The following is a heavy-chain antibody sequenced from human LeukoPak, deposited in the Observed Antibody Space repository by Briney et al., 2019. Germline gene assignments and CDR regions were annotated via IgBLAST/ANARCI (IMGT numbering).Heavy chain of an antibody. J-gene: IGHJ1*01. CDR2: TYYTGTT. CDR1: GASINSVDKN. D-gene: IGHD2-2*01. CDR3: ARVGCVTTTCFLDGHYES. V-gene: IGHV4-30-4*08. Sequence: SETLSLTCTVSGASINSVDKNWSWIRQSPGGGLERIGYTYYTGTTYYNPSLKGRANIAIDTSKSQFSLRLSSLSAADMAVYYCARVGCVTTTCFLDGHYESWGQGTLVTVSS.